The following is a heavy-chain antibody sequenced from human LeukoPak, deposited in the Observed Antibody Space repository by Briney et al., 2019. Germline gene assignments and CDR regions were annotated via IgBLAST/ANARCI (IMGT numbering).Heavy chain of an antibody. V-gene: IGHV3-33*06. J-gene: IGHJ4*02. CDR2: IWYDGSNK. D-gene: IGHD6-13*01. Sequence: GGSLRLSCAASGFTFSSYGMHWVRQAPGKGLEWVAVIWYDGSNKYYADSVKGRFTISRDNSKNTLYLQMNSLRAEDTAVYYCAKSRDGVIAASDYWGQGTLVTVSS. CDR3: AKSRDGVIAASDY. CDR1: GFTFSSYG.